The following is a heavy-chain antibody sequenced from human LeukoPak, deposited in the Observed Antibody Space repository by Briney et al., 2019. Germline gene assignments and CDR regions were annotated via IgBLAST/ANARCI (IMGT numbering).Heavy chain of an antibody. CDR3: ARGGWGRYLEPYYFDY. V-gene: IGHV1-2*02. J-gene: IGHJ4*02. D-gene: IGHD3-16*01. Sequence: ASVKVSCTASGYTFTGYYIHWVRQAPGQGLECMGWINPKTGDTNYAQTFQGRVTMTRDTSISTAYMELGRLRSDDTAVYYCARGGWGRYLEPYYFDYWGQGILVTVSS. CDR1: GYTFTGYY. CDR2: INPKTGDT.